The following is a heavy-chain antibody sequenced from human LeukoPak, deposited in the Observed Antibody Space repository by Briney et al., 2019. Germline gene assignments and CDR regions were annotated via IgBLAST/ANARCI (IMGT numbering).Heavy chain of an antibody. D-gene: IGHD4-23*01. V-gene: IGHV3-23*01. Sequence: LSGGSLRLSCAASGFTFNNYAMSWVRQAPGKGLEWVSGISTTGGSTSYADSVKGRFTISRDNSNNTLSLQMNSLRGEDTAIYYCAKDWTTVVSPKGYYFDSWGQGNLVIVSS. J-gene: IGHJ4*02. CDR1: GFTFNNYA. CDR3: AKDWTTVVSPKGYYFDS. CDR2: ISTTGGST.